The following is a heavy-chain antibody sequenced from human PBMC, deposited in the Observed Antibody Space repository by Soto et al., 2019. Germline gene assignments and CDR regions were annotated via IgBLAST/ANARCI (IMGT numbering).Heavy chain of an antibody. CDR3: ARGRYCSGGSCQPNLN. D-gene: IGHD2-15*01. CDR2: INAGNGNT. V-gene: IGHV1-3*01. CDR1: GYTFTSYA. Sequence: ASVKVSCKASGYTFTSYAMHWVRQAPGQRLEWMGWINAGNGNTKYSQKFQGRVTITRDTSASTAYMELSSLRSEDTAVYYCARGRYCSGGSCQPNLNWGQGTLVTVSS. J-gene: IGHJ4*02.